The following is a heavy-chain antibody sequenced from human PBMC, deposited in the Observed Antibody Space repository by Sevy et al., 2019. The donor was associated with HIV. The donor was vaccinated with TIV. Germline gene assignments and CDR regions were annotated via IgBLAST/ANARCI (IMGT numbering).Heavy chain of an antibody. D-gene: IGHD2-2*01. CDR1: GGSISSSSYY. Sequence: SETLSLTCTVSGGSISSSSYYWGWIRQPPGKGLEWSGSIYYSGSTYYNPSLKSRVTISVDTSKNQFSLKLSSVTAADTAVYYCARPIIVVVPAAMGHYGMDVWGQGTTVTVSS. CDR3: ARPIIVVVPAAMGHYGMDV. V-gene: IGHV4-39*01. CDR2: IYYSGST. J-gene: IGHJ6*02.